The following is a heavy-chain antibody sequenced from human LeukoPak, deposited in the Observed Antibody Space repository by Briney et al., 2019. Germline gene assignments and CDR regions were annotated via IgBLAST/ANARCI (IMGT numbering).Heavy chain of an antibody. CDR2: IKQDGSEK. Sequence: GGSLRLSCAASGFTFSSYWMSWVRQAPGKGLEWVANIKQDGSEKYYVDSVKGRFTISRDNAKNSLYLQMNSLRAEDTAVYYCARDWCSGGSCYFPKHEYYFDYWGQGTLVTVSS. CDR3: ARDWCSGGSCYFPKHEYYFDY. V-gene: IGHV3-7*01. CDR1: GFTFSSYW. D-gene: IGHD2-15*01. J-gene: IGHJ4*02.